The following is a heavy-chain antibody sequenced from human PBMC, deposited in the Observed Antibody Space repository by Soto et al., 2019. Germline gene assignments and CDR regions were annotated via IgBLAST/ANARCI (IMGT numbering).Heavy chain of an antibody. D-gene: IGHD5-18*01. Sequence: GASVKVSCKASGYDLGAYYTYWVRQAPGRGLERVGFMDPITGGTNYAQKFQGWVTMTRDTSISTAYMELSRLRSDDTAVYYCAREIGDTATQNYYYGMDVWGQGTTVTVSS. CDR2: MDPITGGT. J-gene: IGHJ6*02. V-gene: IGHV1-2*04. CDR1: GYDLGAYY. CDR3: AREIGDTATQNYYYGMDV.